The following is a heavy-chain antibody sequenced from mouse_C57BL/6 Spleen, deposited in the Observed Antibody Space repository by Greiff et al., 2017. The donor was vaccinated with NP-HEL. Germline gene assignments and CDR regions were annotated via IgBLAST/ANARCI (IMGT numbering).Heavy chain of an antibody. D-gene: IGHD2-4*01. J-gene: IGHJ3*01. V-gene: IGHV14-3*01. CDR3: ARMVGDYDVGY. CDR1: GFNIKNTY. Sequence: EVQLQQSVAELVRPGASVKLSCTASGFNIKNTYLHWVRQRPEQGLEWIGRTDPAKGNTKYSPKFQGKATITADTSSNTASLHLSSLTSEDTAIYYCARMVGDYDVGYWGQGTLVTVSA. CDR2: TDPAKGNT.